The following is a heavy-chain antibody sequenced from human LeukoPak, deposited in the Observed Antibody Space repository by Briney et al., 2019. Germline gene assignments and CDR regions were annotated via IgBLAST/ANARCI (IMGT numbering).Heavy chain of an antibody. CDR3: EKALEMATAH. D-gene: IGHD5-24*01. V-gene: IGHV3-23*01. CDR1: GFTFSSYG. J-gene: IGHJ4*02. CDR2: ISASGGST. Sequence: GGSLRLSCAASGFTFSSYGMSWVRQAPGKGLEWVSAISASGGSTYYADSVKGRFTISRDNSKNTLYLQMNSLRAEDTAVYYCEKALEMATAHWGQGTLVTVSS.